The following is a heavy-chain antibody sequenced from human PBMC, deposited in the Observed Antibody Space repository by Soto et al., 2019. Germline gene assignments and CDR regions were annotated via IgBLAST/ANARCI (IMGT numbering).Heavy chain of an antibody. Sequence: PSETLSLTCTVSGGSISSYYWSWIRQPPGKGLEWIGYIYYSGSTNYNPSLKSRVTISVDTSKNQFSLKLSSVTAADTAVYYCARLSGPRYYYYGMDACGQGTPVTVPS. J-gene: IGHJ6*02. CDR3: ARLSGPRYYYYGMDA. D-gene: IGHD6-19*01. CDR2: IYYSGST. V-gene: IGHV4-59*01. CDR1: GGSISSYY.